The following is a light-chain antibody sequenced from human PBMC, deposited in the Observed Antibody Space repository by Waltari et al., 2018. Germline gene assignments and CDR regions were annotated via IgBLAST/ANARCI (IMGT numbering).Light chain of an antibody. CDR2: GNS. Sequence: QSVLKQPPSASGAPVQRLHISCTGSSYNIGSGFGVHWYQRLPGTAPKLLIYGNSNRPSGVPDRFSGSKSSTSASLAITVLQAEDEADYSCQSYDISLSGLGVFGGGTKLTVL. CDR1: SYNIGSGFG. CDR3: QSYDISLSGLGV. J-gene: IGLJ3*02. V-gene: IGLV1-40*01.